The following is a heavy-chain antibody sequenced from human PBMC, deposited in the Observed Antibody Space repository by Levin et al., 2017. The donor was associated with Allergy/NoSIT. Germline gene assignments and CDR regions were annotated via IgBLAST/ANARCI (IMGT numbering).Heavy chain of an antibody. V-gene: IGHV4-38-2*02. CDR3: AGQRAAVGAFDY. Sequence: PSETLSLTCTVSDYSISSGYNWGWIRQPPGKGLEWIGNVYHTGSAYYNPSLKSRVTLLVDRPTNRFSLKLSSVTAADTAVYFCAGQRAAVGAFDYWGQGALVTVSS. CDR2: VYHTGSA. D-gene: IGHD6-13*01. J-gene: IGHJ4*02. CDR1: DYSISSGYN.